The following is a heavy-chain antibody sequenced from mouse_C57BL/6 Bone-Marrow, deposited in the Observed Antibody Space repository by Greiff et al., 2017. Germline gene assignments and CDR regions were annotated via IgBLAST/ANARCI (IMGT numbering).Heavy chain of an antibody. J-gene: IGHJ3*01. D-gene: IGHD2-3*01. CDR2: IYPRSGNT. CDR1: GYTFTSYG. V-gene: IGHV1-81*01. Sequence: VQLQQSGAELARPGASVKLSCKASGYTFTSYGISWVKQRTGQGLEWIGEIYPRSGNTYYNVKFKGKATLTADKSSSTAYMELRSLTSEDSAVYFCARQGWLLLTWFAYWGQGTLVTVSA. CDR3: ARQGWLLLTWFAY.